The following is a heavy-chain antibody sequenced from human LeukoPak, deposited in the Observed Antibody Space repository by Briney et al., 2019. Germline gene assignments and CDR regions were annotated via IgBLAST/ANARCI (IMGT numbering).Heavy chain of an antibody. CDR2: IKQDGSDK. V-gene: IGHV3-7*01. CDR3: ARVLPVASRDY. D-gene: IGHD2-2*01. CDR1: GFTFSTYW. Sequence: GGSLRLSCAASGFTFSTYWMSWVRQAPGKGLEWVANIKQDGSDKFYVDSVKGRFTISRDNAKNPMYLQMNSLRAEDTAVYYCARVLPVASRDYWGQGTLVTVSS. J-gene: IGHJ4*02.